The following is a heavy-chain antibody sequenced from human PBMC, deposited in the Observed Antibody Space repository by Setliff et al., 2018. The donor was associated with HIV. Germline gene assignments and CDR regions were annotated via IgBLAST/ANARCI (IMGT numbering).Heavy chain of an antibody. CDR2: IFPTGTT. CDR1: GVSISNFY. CDR3: ARLRLTMDYFDR. D-gene: IGHD3-10*01. V-gene: IGHV4-4*09. Sequence: SETLSLTCTVSGVSISNFYWSWIRQPPNKGLEWIGDIFPTGTTNYNPSLQSRVTLSIDTSESQFSLRLTSVTAADTAVYFCARLRLTMDYFDRWGQGMLVTVS. J-gene: IGHJ4*02.